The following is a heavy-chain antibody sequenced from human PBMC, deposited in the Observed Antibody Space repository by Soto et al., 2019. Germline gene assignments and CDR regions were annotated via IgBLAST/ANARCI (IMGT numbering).Heavy chain of an antibody. CDR1: GFRFSDYW. CDR3: ARVKLGSYDWFDP. D-gene: IGHD3-16*01. V-gene: IGHV3-74*03. J-gene: IGHJ5*02. CDR2: INPDGSRT. Sequence: EVQLVESGGALVQPGGSLRLSCAASGFRFSDYWMHWVRQAPGKGLMWVSRINPDGSRTTYGDSVKGRLATFRDNGKNTLYLEMNSLGADDTAVYYCARVKLGSYDWFDPWGQGTLVTVSS.